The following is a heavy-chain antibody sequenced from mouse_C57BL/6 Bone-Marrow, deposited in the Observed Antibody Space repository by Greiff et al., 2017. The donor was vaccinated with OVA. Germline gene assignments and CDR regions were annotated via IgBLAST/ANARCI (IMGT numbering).Heavy chain of an antibody. CDR2: IYPRSGNT. Sequence: QVQLQQSGAELARPGASVKLSCKASGYTFTSYGISWVKQRTGQGLEWIGEIYPRSGNTYYNEKFKGKATLTADKSSSTAYMELRSLTSEDSAVYFCARGLRSFAYWGQGTLVTVSA. V-gene: IGHV1-81*01. D-gene: IGHD1-1*01. J-gene: IGHJ3*01. CDR1: GYTFTSYG. CDR3: ARGLRSFAY.